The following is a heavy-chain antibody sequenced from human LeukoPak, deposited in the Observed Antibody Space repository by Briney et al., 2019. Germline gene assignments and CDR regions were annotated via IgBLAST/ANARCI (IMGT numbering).Heavy chain of an antibody. V-gene: IGHV5-51*01. CDR2: IYPSDSDT. CDR3: ARIWYSSYGMAV. CDR1: GYSFTSSS. D-gene: IGHD6-19*01. J-gene: IGHJ6*02. Sequence: GEFLKISCKGSGYSFTSSSIGWVRQMPGKGREGMVIIYPSDSDTRYSPSFQGKVHISVDKYISTVYLQWSSLKASDTAMYYCARIWYSSYGMAVWGQGTTVTVSS.